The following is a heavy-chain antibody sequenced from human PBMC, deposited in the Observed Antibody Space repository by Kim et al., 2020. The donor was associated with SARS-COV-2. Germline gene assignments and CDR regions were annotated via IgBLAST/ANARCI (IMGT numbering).Heavy chain of an antibody. CDR3: ALRAGDQLRYFDWLLSEAGWFDP. V-gene: IGHV2-5*02. D-gene: IGHD3-9*01. CDR2: IYWDDDK. Sequence: SGPTLVNPTQTLTLTCTFSGFSLSTSGVGVGWIRQPPGKALEWLALIYWDDDKRYSPSLKSRLTITKDTSKNQVVLTMTNMDPVDTATYYCALRAGDQLRYFDWLLSEAGWFDPWGQGSLVTVSS. J-gene: IGHJ5*02. CDR1: GFSLSTSGVG.